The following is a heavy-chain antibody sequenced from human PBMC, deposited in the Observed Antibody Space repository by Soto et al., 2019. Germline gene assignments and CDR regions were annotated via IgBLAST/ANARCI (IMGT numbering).Heavy chain of an antibody. J-gene: IGHJ5*02. CDR2: INASGGST. Sequence: GGSVKVSSKACGYTFTSYYMHWVRQAPGQGLEWRGIINASGGSTSCAQKVQGRFTTTRDTSTSAVYMELSSMRSEDTAVYYCARDTDVAYNWFDPWGQGTLVTVSS. CDR3: ARDTDVAYNWFDP. V-gene: IGHV1-46*01. CDR1: GYTFTSYY. D-gene: IGHD5-12*01.